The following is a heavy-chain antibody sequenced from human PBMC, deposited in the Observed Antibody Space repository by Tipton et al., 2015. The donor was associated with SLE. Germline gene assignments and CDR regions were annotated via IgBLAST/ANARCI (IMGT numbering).Heavy chain of an antibody. D-gene: IGHD5-24*01. V-gene: IGHV4-34*01. J-gene: IGHJ3*02. CDR3: ARAEDGHAFDI. CDR1: GGSVSGHY. Sequence: TLSLTCAVYGGSVSGHYWSWIRQPPGKGLEWIGEINHSGSTNYNPSLKSRVTISVDTSKNQFSLKLSSVTAADTAVYYCARAEDGHAFDIWGQGTMVTVSS. CDR2: INHSGST.